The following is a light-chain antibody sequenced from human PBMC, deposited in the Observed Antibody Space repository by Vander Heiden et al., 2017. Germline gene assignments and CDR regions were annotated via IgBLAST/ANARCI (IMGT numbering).Light chain of an antibody. CDR3: AAWDDSMSGRV. CDR2: RNN. Sequence: QSVPTQPPPASGTPGPRVSISCSGSKSNIGSNYVYWYQQLPGTAPKLLIYRNNGRPSGVPDRFSGSKSGTSASLAISGLRSEDEADYYCAAWDDSMSGRVFGGGTRLTVL. V-gene: IGLV1-47*01. J-gene: IGLJ3*02. CDR1: KSNIGSNY.